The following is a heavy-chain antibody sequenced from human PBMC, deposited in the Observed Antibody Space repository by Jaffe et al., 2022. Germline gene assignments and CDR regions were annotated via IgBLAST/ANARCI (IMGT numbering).Heavy chain of an antibody. Sequence: QVQLVQSGAEVKKPGSSVKVSCKASGGTFSSYTISWVRQAPGQGLEWMGRIIPILGIANYAQKFQGRVTITADKSTSTAYMELSSLRSEDTAVYYCARAMAREYSYGHGYWGQGTLVTVSS. CDR2: IIPILGIA. CDR3: ARAMAREYSYGHGY. CDR1: GGTFSSYT. J-gene: IGHJ4*02. V-gene: IGHV1-69*02. D-gene: IGHD5-18*01.